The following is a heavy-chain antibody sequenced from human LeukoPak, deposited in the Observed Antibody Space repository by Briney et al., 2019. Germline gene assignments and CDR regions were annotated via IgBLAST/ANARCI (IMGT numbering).Heavy chain of an antibody. Sequence: PGGSLRLSCAASGFTLSSYGMNWARQAPGKGLEWVAVMSNDGSNYADSVKGRFTISRDNSKNTLYLEMNSLRVEDTAVYYCAKNRFQLLMMDGFDIWGQGTMVTVSS. CDR1: GFTLSSYG. CDR2: MSNDGSN. J-gene: IGHJ3*02. CDR3: AKNRFQLLMMDGFDI. D-gene: IGHD1-1*01. V-gene: IGHV3-30*18.